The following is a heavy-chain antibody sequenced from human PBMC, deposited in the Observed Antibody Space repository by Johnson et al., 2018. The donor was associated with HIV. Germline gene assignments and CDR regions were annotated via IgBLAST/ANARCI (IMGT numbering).Heavy chain of an antibody. V-gene: IGHV3-30*04. D-gene: IGHD2-8*02. CDR1: GFTFSSYA. CDR3: VKARGGYWGDDFDI. Sequence: QVQLVESGGGVVQPGRSLRLSCAASGFTFSSYAMHWVRQAPGKGLEWVAVISYDGSTKYYADFVKGRFTISRDNSKNTLYVEMDSLRAEDRAVYYCVKARGGYWGDDFDIWGQGTMVTVSS. J-gene: IGHJ3*02. CDR2: ISYDGSTK.